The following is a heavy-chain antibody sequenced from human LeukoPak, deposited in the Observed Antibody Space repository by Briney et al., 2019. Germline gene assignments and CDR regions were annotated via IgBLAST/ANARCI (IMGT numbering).Heavy chain of an antibody. CDR1: GFTFSTYW. J-gene: IGHJ4*02. D-gene: IGHD1-26*01. Sequence: PGGSLRLSCAASGFTFSTYWMHWVRQAPGKGLVWVSRINPDGTTTSYADSVKGRFTISRDNAKDTVYLQMNSLRAEDTAVYYCARDRSGSPLGYFDYWGQGTLVTVSS. CDR3: ARDRSGSPLGYFDY. V-gene: IGHV3-74*01. CDR2: INPDGTTT.